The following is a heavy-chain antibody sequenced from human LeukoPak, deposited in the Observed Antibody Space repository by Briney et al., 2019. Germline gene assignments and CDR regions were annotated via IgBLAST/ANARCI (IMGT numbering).Heavy chain of an antibody. J-gene: IGHJ5*02. Sequence: GGSLRLSCAASGFTFSSYGMHWVRQAPGKGLEWVAVISYDGSNKYYADSVKGRFTISRDNSKNTLYLQMNSLRAEDTAVYYCARGPGDYPKGWFDPWGQGTLVTVSS. CDR2: ISYDGSNK. D-gene: IGHD4-17*01. CDR1: GFTFSSYG. CDR3: ARGPGDYPKGWFDP. V-gene: IGHV3-30*03.